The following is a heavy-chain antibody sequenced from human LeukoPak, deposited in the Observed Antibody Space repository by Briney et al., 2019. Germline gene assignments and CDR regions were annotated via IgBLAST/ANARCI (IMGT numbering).Heavy chain of an antibody. CDR2: LYYSGST. V-gene: IGHV4-39*07. CDR1: GGSISSSTYY. D-gene: IGHD4-17*01. CDR3: ARVGTVILYYYYMDV. J-gene: IGHJ6*03. Sequence: SETLSLTCTVSGGSISSSTYYWGWIRQPPGKGLEWIGSLYYSGSTYYNPSLKSRVTISVDTSKNQFSLKLSSVTAADTAVYYCARVGTVILYYYYMDVWGKGTTVTVSS.